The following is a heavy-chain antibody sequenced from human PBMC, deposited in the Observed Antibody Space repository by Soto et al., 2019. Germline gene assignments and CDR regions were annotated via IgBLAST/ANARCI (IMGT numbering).Heavy chain of an antibody. CDR2: IKSKTDGGTT. D-gene: IGHD3-16*02. V-gene: IGHV3-15*07. CDR3: TTDLYITIVITRLDY. J-gene: IGHJ4*01. Sequence: GGSLRLSCAASGFTFSNAWINWVRQAPGKGLERVGRIKSKTDGGTTDFAASVKGRFAISRDDSKNMVYLHMNSLKTEDTAVYYCTTDLYITIVITRLDYWGHGSLVNVSS. CDR1: GFTFSNAW.